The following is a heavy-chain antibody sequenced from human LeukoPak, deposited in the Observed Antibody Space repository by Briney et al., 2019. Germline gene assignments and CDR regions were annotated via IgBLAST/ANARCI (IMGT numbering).Heavy chain of an antibody. J-gene: IGHJ6*02. CDR2: IYTSGST. V-gene: IGHV4-4*07. CDR1: GGSISSYY. CDR3: ARDRSSGWPYYYYYGMDV. D-gene: IGHD6-19*01. Sequence: SETLSLTCTVSGGSISSYYWSWIRQPAGKGLEWIGRIYTSGSTNYNPSLKSRVTMSVDTSKNQFSLKLSSVTAADTAVYYCARDRSSGWPYYYYYGMDVWGQGTTVTVSS.